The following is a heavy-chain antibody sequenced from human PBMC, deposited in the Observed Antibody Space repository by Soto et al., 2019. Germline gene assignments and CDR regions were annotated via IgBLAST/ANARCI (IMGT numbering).Heavy chain of an antibody. Sequence: EVQLVESGGGLVQPGRSLRLSCAASGFTFDDYAMHWVRQAPGKGLEWVSGISWNSGSIGYADSVKGRFTISRDNAKNSLYLQMNSLRAEDTALYYCAKDMAVVTAKGAFDIWGQGTMVPVSS. CDR1: GFTFDDYA. CDR3: AKDMAVVTAKGAFDI. J-gene: IGHJ3*02. V-gene: IGHV3-9*01. CDR2: ISWNSGSI. D-gene: IGHD2-21*02.